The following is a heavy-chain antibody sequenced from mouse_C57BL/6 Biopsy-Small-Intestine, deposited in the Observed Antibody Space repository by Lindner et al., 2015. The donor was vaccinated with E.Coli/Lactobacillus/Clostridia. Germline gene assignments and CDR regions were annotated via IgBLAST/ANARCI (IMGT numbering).Heavy chain of an antibody. CDR2: ISSGSSTI. D-gene: IGHD2-12*01. J-gene: IGHJ2*01. CDR3: AREGLYAFDY. CDR1: GFTFGDYG. V-gene: IGHV5-17*01. Sequence: VQLQESGGGLVKPGGSLKLSCAASGFTFGDYGMHWVRQAPEKGLEWVAFISSGSSTIYYADTVKGRFTISRDNAKNTLFLQMTSLRSEDTAMYYCAREGLYAFDYWGQGTTLTVSS.